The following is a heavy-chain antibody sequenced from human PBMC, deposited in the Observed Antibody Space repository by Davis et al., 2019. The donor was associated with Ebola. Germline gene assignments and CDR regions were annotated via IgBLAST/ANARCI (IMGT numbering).Heavy chain of an antibody. V-gene: IGHV3-30*18. Sequence: PGGSLRLSCAASGFTFSSYGMHWVRQAPGKGLEWVAFISYDGSNKYYADSVKGRFTISRDNSKNTLYLQMNSLRAEDTAVYYCAKDDNDYGDYGGLPRYYGMDVWGQGTTVTVSS. J-gene: IGHJ6*02. CDR2: ISYDGSNK. CDR3: AKDDNDYGDYGGLPRYYGMDV. D-gene: IGHD4-17*01. CDR1: GFTFSSYG.